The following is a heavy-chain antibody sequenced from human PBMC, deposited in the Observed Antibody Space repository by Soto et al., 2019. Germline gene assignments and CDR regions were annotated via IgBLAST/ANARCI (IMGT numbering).Heavy chain of an antibody. D-gene: IGHD2-21*02. J-gene: IGHJ5*02. V-gene: IGHV4-31*03. CDR2: IYYSGST. CDR1: GGSISSGGYY. Sequence: SETLSLTCTVSGGSISSGGYYWSWIRQHPGKGLEWIGYIYYSGSTYYNPSLKSRVTISVDTSKNQFSLKLSSVTAADTAVYYCARTKVVTRPFFSKNNWFDPWGQGTLVTVSS. CDR3: ARTKVVTRPFFSKNNWFDP.